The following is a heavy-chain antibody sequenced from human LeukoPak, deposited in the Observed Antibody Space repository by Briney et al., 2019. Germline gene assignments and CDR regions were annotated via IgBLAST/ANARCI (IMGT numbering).Heavy chain of an antibody. CDR2: ISAYNGNT. J-gene: IGHJ4*02. CDR3: ARELHEYYYGSGSGY. V-gene: IGHV1-18*01. D-gene: IGHD3-10*01. CDR1: GYTFTSYG. Sequence: ASVKVSCKASGYTFTSYGISWVCPAPGQGVEWMGWISAYNGNTNYAQKLQGRVTMTTDTSTSTAYMQLRSLRSDDTAAYYCARELHEYYYGSGSGYWGQGTLVTVSS.